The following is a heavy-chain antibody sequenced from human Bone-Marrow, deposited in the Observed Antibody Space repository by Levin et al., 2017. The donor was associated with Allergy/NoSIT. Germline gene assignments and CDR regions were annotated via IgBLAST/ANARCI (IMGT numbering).Heavy chain of an antibody. D-gene: IGHD5-12*01. V-gene: IGHV3-30*18. CDR2: ISYDGSNK. CDR3: AKDDWGYSGYDCVPPDY. Sequence: GGSLRLSCAASGFTFSSYGMHWVRQAPGKGLEWVAVISYDGSNKYYADSVKGRFTISRDNSKNTLYLQMNSLRAEDTAVYYCAKDDWGYSGYDCVPPDYWGQGTLVTVSS. J-gene: IGHJ4*02. CDR1: GFTFSSYG.